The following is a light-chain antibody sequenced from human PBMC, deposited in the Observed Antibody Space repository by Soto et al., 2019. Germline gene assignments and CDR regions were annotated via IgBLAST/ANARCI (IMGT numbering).Light chain of an antibody. CDR3: SSYTSSGTLV. Sequence: QSVLTQPASVSGSPGQSITISCTGTSSDVGGYIYVSWYQQHPGKAPKLMIYDVTDRPSGVSNRFSGSKSGNTASLTISGLQAEDEADYYCSSYTSSGTLVFGTGTKVT. V-gene: IGLV2-14*01. CDR1: SSDVGGYIY. CDR2: DVT. J-gene: IGLJ1*01.